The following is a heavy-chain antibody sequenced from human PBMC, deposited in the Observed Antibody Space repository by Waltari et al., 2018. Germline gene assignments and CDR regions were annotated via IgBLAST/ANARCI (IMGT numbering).Heavy chain of an antibody. D-gene: IGHD2-21*01. Sequence: LESGGEVVQPGESLRLSCEASGYGFDLYALAWVRLAPGKGPEWVATINDNGDVTYYADSVKGQFIISRDNSRNIVFLQMKNLRVDDTAVYYCAKETWRRAVVTSLSTWGRGTQVTVSS. CDR3: AKETWRRAVVTSLST. J-gene: IGHJ1*01. CDR1: GYGFDLYA. CDR2: INDNGDVT. V-gene: IGHV3-23*01.